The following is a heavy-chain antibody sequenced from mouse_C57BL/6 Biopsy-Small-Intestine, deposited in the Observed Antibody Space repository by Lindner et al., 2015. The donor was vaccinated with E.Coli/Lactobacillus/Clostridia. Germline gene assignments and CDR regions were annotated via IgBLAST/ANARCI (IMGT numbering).Heavy chain of an antibody. D-gene: IGHD3-3*01. J-gene: IGHJ2*01. V-gene: IGHV1-82*01. CDR3: TRGTRLDF. Sequence: VQLQESGPELVKPGASVKISCKASGYAFSSSWMNWVKQRPGKGLEWIGRIYPGDGNTNYNEKFMGKATLTADKSSSTVYMQLSSLTSEDSAVYFCTRGTRLDFWGPGTTLTVSS. CDR2: IYPGDGNT. CDR1: GYAFSSSW.